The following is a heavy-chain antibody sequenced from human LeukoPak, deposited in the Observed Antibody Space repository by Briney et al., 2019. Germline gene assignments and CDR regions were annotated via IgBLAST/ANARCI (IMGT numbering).Heavy chain of an antibody. D-gene: IGHD3-22*01. V-gene: IGHV3-23*01. CDR3: AKVTVVYYYDSSGYLDY. CDR1: GFTFSSYN. J-gene: IGHJ4*02. CDR2: ISGSGGST. Sequence: GGSLRLSCAASGFTFSSYNMNWVRQAPGKGLEWVSAISGSGGSTYYADPVKGRFTISRDNSKNTLYLQMNSLRAEDTAVYYCAKVTVVYYYDSSGYLDYWGQGTLVTVSS.